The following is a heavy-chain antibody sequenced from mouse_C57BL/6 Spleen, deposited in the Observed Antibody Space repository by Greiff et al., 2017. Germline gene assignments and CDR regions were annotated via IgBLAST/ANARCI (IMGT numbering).Heavy chain of an antibody. CDR1: GFSLSTFGMG. CDR3: ARMIPYYYGSSHWYFDV. Sequence: QVTLKESGPGILQPSQTLSLTCSFSGFSLSTFGMGVGWIRQPSGKGLEWLAHIWWDDDKYYNPALKSRLTISKDTSKNQVFLQIANVDTADTATYYCARMIPYYYGSSHWYFDVWGTGTTVTVSS. V-gene: IGHV8-8*01. D-gene: IGHD1-1*01. CDR2: IWWDDDK. J-gene: IGHJ1*03.